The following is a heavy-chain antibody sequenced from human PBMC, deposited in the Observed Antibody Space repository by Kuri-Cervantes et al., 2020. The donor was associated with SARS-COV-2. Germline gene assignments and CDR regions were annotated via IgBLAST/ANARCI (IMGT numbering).Heavy chain of an antibody. CDR3: ARGMVRGLIQSYYYGMDV. CDR1: GYTFTGYY. J-gene: IGHJ6*02. CDR2: INPNSGGT. V-gene: IGHV1-2*04. Sequence: ASVKVSCKASGYTFTGYYMHWVRQAPGQGLEWMGWINPNSGGTNYAQKFQGWVTMTRDTSSTGYMELSRLRSDDTAVYYCARGMVRGLIQSYYYGMDVWGQGTRSPSP. D-gene: IGHD3-10*01.